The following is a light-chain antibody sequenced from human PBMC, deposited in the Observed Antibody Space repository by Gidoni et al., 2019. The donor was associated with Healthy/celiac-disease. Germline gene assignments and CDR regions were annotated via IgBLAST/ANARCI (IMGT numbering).Light chain of an antibody. J-gene: IGLJ3*02. CDR1: SSVVGSYNL. V-gene: IGLV2-23*01. Sequence: QSALTQPASVSGSPGQSITISCTGTSSVVGSYNLVSWHQQHPGKAPKLMIYEGTKRPSGVSHRFSGSKSGNTASLTISGLQAEDEADYYCCSNAGSTYWVFGGGTKLTVL. CDR3: CSNAGSTYWV. CDR2: EGT.